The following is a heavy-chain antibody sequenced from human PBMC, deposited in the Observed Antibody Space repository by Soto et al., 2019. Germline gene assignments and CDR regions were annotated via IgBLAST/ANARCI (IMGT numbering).Heavy chain of an antibody. CDR2: ISYDGSNK. Sequence: QVQLVESGGGVVQPGRSLRLSCAAPGFTFSSYAMHWVRQAPGKGLEWVAVISYDGSNKYYADCVKGRFTISRDNSKNTLYLQMNSLRAEDTAVYYCARDTKTGRSSTTFDYWGQGTLVTVSS. CDR1: GFTFSSYA. CDR3: ARDTKTGRSSTTFDY. V-gene: IGHV3-30-3*01. J-gene: IGHJ4*02. D-gene: IGHD6-6*01.